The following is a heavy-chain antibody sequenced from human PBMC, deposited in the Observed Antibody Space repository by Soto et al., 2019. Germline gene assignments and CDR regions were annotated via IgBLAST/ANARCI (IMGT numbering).Heavy chain of an antibody. J-gene: IGHJ6*02. CDR3: ARDSEGGGYYYYYYGMDV. V-gene: IGHV1-18*04. D-gene: IGHD2-15*01. Sequence: ASVKVSGKASGYTFNSYGISGVRQAPGQGLEWMGWISAYNGNTNYVQKFQGRVTMTTEKSTSTAYMELRSLRSDDTAVYYCARDSEGGGYYYYYYGMDVWGQGTTVTVSS. CDR1: GYTFNSYG. CDR2: ISAYNGNT.